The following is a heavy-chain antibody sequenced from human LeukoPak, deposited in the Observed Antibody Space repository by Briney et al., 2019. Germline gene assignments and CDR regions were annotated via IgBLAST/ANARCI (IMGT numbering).Heavy chain of an antibody. J-gene: IGHJ3*02. Sequence: GGSLRLSCAASGFTFSRYGMHWVRQAPGKGLEWVAAISYDGSNKYSADSVKGRFTISRDNSKNTLYLQMNSLRADDTAVYYCAGVDAAMPDAFGIWGQGTTVTVSS. CDR2: ISYDGSNK. CDR3: AGVDAAMPDAFGI. CDR1: GFTFSRYG. V-gene: IGHV3-30*19. D-gene: IGHD5-18*01.